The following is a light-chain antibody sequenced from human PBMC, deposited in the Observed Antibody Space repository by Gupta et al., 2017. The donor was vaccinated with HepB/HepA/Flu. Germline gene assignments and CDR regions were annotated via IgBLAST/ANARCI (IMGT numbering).Light chain of an antibody. V-gene: IGKV1-5*03. J-gene: IGKJ1*01. CDR3: QKENSNSET. CDR2: KSS. Sequence: IQMTQSPSTLSASVGDRVTITCRASQSISNWLTWYQQKPAQAPKLLIQKSSRLESWVPSRLSGSGSGTEVTLTISSRQPDDVATDYCQKENSNSETFGQGTKVEIK. CDR1: QSISNW.